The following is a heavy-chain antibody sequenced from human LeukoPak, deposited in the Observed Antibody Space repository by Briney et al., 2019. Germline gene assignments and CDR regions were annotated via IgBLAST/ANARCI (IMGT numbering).Heavy chain of an antibody. J-gene: IGHJ4*02. Sequence: NPGGSLRLSCAASGFTFSDYYMSWIRQAPGKGLEWVSYISSSGSTIYYADSAKGRFTISRDNAKNSLYLQMNSLRAEDTAVYYCARDKGAPAALFDYWGQGTLVTVSS. CDR1: GFTFSDYY. D-gene: IGHD2-2*01. CDR3: ARDKGAPAALFDY. CDR2: ISSSGSTI. V-gene: IGHV3-11*01.